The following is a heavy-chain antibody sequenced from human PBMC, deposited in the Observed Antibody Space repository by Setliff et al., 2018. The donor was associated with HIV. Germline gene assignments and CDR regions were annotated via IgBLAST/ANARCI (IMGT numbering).Heavy chain of an antibody. J-gene: IGHJ4*02. D-gene: IGHD5-12*01. V-gene: IGHV4-59*11. Sequence: PSETLSLTCTVSGGSISSHYWSWIRQPPGKGLEWIGSIYYSGSTNYNPSLKSRVTISVDTSKNQFSLKLSSVTVADTAVYYCARDLRRWLQPNYFDYWGQGTLVTVSS. CDR3: ARDLRRWLQPNYFDY. CDR2: IYYSGST. CDR1: GGSISSHY.